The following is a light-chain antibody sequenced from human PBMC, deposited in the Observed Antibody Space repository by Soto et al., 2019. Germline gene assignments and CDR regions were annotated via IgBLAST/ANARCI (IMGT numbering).Light chain of an antibody. CDR3: SSYTTISTVV. J-gene: IGLJ2*01. CDR2: DVN. CDR1: SSDVGGYTY. Sequence: QSALTQPASVSGSPGQSITMSCTGTSSDVGGYTYVSWYQQHSGKAPLLIIFDVNNRPSGVSDRFSGSKSGNTASLTISGLQADDEATYFCSSYTTISTVVFGGGTKLTVL. V-gene: IGLV2-14*01.